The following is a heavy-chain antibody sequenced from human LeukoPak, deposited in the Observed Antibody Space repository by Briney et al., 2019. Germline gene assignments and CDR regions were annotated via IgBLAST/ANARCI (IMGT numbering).Heavy chain of an antibody. D-gene: IGHD2-15*01. CDR3: ARVSWYCSGGSCYHLFFDY. J-gene: IGHJ4*02. CDR1: GYTFTGYY. Sequence: GSVKVSCKASGYTFTGYYMHWVRQAPGQGLEWMGWINPNSSGTNYAQKFQGRVTMTRDTSIRTAYMELSRLRSDDTAVYYCARVSWYCSGGSCYHLFFDYWGQGTLVTVSS. CDR2: INPNSSGT. V-gene: IGHV1-2*02.